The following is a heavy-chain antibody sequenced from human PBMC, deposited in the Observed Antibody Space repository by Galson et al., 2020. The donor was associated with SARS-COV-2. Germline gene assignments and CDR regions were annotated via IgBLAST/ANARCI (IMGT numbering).Heavy chain of an antibody. CDR2: ISSNGGTT. CDR1: GFTINNYA. CDR3: VKESRIVSWDAFDI. D-gene: IGHD3-22*01. J-gene: IGHJ3*02. Sequence: GESLKISCSASGFTINNYAMHWVRQAPGKGLEYVSSISSNGGTTYYADSVKGRFTVSRDNSKNTLHLQLSSLKTEDTAIYYCVKESRIVSWDAFDIWGQGTMVTVSS. V-gene: IGHV3-64D*06.